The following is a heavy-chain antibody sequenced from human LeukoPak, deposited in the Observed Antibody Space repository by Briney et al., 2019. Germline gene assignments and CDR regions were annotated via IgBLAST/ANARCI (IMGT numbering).Heavy chain of an antibody. J-gene: IGHJ4*02. CDR2: IYYSGST. D-gene: IGHD4-17*01. V-gene: IGHV4-31*11. CDR1: GGSFSGYY. Sequence: SETLSLTCAVYGGSFSGYYWSWMRQHPGKGLEWIGYIYYSGSTYYNPSLKSPVTISVDTSKNQFSMKLSSVTAADTAVYYCASLYGDYSGSYWGQGTLVTVSS. CDR3: ASLYGDYSGSY.